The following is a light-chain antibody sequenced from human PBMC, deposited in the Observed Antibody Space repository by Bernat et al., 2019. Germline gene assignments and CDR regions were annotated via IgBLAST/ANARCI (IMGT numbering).Light chain of an antibody. V-gene: IGKV1-27*01. CDR3: KKHDSGAKT. J-gene: IGKJ1*01. Sequence: DIQMTPSPSSLSASVGDRVTITCRASQGISNYLAWYQQKPGKVPKLLTYVASSLQSGVPSRFSGSGSGTDFTLTISSLQPEDVATDYCKKHDSGAKTFGLRKKIEIK. CDR1: QGISNY. CDR2: VAS.